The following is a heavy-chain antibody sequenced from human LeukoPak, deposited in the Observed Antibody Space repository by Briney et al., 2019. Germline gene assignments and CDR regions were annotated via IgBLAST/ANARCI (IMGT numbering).Heavy chain of an antibody. CDR2: INHTGST. D-gene: IGHD4-17*01. CDR1: GGSFSGYC. CDR3: ARHVYGDYVWAWFDP. J-gene: IGHJ5*02. Sequence: SETLSLTCAVYGGSFSGYCWSWIRQPPGKGLEWIGEINHTGSTNYNPSLKSRVTISADTSKNQFSLKLSSVTAADTAVYYCARHVYGDYVWAWFDPWGQGTLVTVSS. V-gene: IGHV4-34*01.